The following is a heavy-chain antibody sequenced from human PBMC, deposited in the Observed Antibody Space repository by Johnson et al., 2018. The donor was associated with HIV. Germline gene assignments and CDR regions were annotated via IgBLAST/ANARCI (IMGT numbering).Heavy chain of an antibody. Sequence: VQLVESGGGLVQPGGSLRLSCAASGFTFSSYAMSWVRQAPGKGLEWVSAISGSGGSTYYADSVKGRFTISRDNSKNTLYLQMHSLRAEDTAVYYCARRCSSSSCANGAFDSGGQGTVVTVSS. D-gene: IGHD2-2*01. CDR1: GFTFSSYA. CDR3: ARRCSSSSCANGAFDS. J-gene: IGHJ3*02. V-gene: IGHV3-23*04. CDR2: ISGSGGST.